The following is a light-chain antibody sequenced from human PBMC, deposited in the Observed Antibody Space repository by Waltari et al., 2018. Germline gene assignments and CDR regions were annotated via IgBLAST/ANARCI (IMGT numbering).Light chain of an antibody. J-gene: IGKJ4*01. CDR3: QQSDSLPLT. CDR2: VIC. V-gene: IGKV1-39*01. Sequence: DIQMTQSPSSLSASVGDRVTITCRESQTINKYLNWYQKKPGRAPKVLISVICYLHTGVPSRFSGSGSGTDFTLNISSLQPEDFATYYCQQSDSLPLTFGGGTKVEIK. CDR1: QTINKY.